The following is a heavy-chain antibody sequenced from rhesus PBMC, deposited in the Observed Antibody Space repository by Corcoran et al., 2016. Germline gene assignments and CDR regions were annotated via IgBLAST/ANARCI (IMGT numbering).Heavy chain of an antibody. Sequence: QVTLKESGPALVKPTQTLTLTCTFSGFSISTTGTGVAWIRQPPGKALEWLASIYWNDSKYYSTSLKSRLTISKDTSKNQVVLTMTNMDPVDTATYYCARVLTSLDSWGQGVVVTVSS. CDR3: ARVLTSLDS. V-gene: IGHV2-95*01. CDR1: GFSISTTGTG. CDR2: IYWNDSK. J-gene: IGHJ6*01.